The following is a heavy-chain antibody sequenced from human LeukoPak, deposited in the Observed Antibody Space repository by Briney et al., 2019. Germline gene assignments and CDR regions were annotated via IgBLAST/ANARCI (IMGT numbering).Heavy chain of an antibody. V-gene: IGHV3-23*01. D-gene: IGHD3-10*01. J-gene: IGHJ6*02. Sequence: PGGSLRLSCAASGFTFSSYAMSWVRQAPGKGLEWVSAISGSGGSTYYADSVKGRFTISRDNSKNTLYLQMNSLRAEDTAVYYCAKVLEVRGENYYYYGMDVWGQGTTVTVSS. CDR1: GFTFSSYA. CDR2: ISGSGGST. CDR3: AKVLEVRGENYYYYGMDV.